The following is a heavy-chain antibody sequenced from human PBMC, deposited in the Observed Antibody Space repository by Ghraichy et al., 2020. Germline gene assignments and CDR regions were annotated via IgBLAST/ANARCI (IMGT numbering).Heavy chain of an antibody. CDR1: GGSFSDYY. V-gene: IGHV4-34*01. Sequence: SETLSLTCAVYGGSFSDYYWSWIRQPPGKGLEWIGEINHSGSTNYNPSLKSRVTISVDTSKNQFSLKLSSVTAADTAVYYCAASYSSGRFYFHYWGQGTLVTVSS. D-gene: IGHD6-19*01. CDR3: AASYSSGRFYFHY. J-gene: IGHJ4*02. CDR2: INHSGST.